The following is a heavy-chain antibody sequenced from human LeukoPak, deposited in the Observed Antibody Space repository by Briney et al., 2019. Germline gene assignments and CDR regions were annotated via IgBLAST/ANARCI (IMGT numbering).Heavy chain of an antibody. CDR2: IHHSGSS. V-gene: IGHV4-30-4*01. Sequence: SQTLSLTCTVSGGSISSDDDYWSWISQPPGKGLEWIGYIHHSGSSYHTPSLKSRVSMSIDTSKNQFSLKLTSVTAADTAVYYCARMDYSDLYYFDYWGQGTLVTVSS. D-gene: IGHD4-17*01. J-gene: IGHJ4*02. CDR3: ARMDYSDLYYFDY. CDR1: GGSISSDDDY.